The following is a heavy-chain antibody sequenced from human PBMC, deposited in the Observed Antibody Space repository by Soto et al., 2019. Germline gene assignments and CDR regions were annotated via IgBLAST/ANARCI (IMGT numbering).Heavy chain of an antibody. J-gene: IGHJ4*02. CDR1: GGSFSSYA. CDR2: IVPIFGTP. D-gene: IGHD6-6*01. Sequence: SVKVSCKASGGSFSSYAISWVRQAPGQGLEWMGGIVPIFGTPSYAQKFQGRVTITADESTSTAYMELSSLRSEDTAVYYCAREYRSSSGRFDNWGXGTLVNVSS. V-gene: IGHV1-69*13. CDR3: AREYRSSSGRFDN.